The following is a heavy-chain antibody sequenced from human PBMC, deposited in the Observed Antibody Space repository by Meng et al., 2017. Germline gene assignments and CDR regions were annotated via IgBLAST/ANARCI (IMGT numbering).Heavy chain of an antibody. J-gene: IGHJ4*02. CDR3: AAYYYDSSGYYLYFDY. Sequence: SVKVSCKASGCTFSSYAISWVRQAPGQGLEWMGGIIPIFGTANYAQKFQGRVTITADESTSTAYMELSSLRSEDTAVYYCAAYYYDSSGYYLYFDYWGQGTLVTVSS. V-gene: IGHV1-69*13. CDR1: GCTFSSYA. CDR2: IIPIFGTA. D-gene: IGHD3-22*01.